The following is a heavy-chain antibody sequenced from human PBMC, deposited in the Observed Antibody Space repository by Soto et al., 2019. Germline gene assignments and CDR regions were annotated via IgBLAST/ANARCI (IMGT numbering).Heavy chain of an antibody. V-gene: IGHV3-23*01. CDR1: GFTFSSYA. D-gene: IGHD3-16*01. J-gene: IGHJ4*02. Sequence: PGGSLRLSCAASGFTFSSYAMSWVRQAPGKGLEWVSAVGTGGTAYYADSVKGRFTISRDNSKNTLYLQMNSLRAEDTAVYYCARDQGGDIDYWGQGTLVTVSS. CDR2: VGTGGTA. CDR3: ARDQGGDIDY.